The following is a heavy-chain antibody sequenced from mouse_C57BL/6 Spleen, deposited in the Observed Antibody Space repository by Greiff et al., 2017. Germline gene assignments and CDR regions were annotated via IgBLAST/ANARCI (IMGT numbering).Heavy chain of an antibody. CDR1: GYTFTSYW. J-gene: IGHJ3*01. CDR3: ALYGTSFAY. D-gene: IGHD1-1*01. CDR2: IDPSDSYT. Sequence: QVQLQQPGAELVRPGPSVKLSCKASGYTFTSYWMHWVKQRPGQGLEWIGVIDPSDSYTNYNQKFKGKATLTVDTSSSTAYMQLSSLTSEDSAVYYCALYGTSFAYWGQGTLVTVSA. V-gene: IGHV1-59*01.